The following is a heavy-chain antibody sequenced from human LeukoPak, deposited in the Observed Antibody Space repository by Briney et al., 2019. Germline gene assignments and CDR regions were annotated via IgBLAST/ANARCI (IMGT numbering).Heavy chain of an antibody. CDR1: GYTFTSYA. CDR2: INTNTGNP. Sequence: ASVKVSCKASGYTFTSYAMNWVRQAPGQGLEWMGWINTNTGNPTYAQGFTGRFVFSLDTSASTAYLQISSLKAEDTAVYYCARELGYCSSTSCYMGTFDYWGQGTLVTVSS. CDR3: ARELGYCSSTSCYMGTFDY. V-gene: IGHV7-4-1*02. D-gene: IGHD2-2*02. J-gene: IGHJ4*02.